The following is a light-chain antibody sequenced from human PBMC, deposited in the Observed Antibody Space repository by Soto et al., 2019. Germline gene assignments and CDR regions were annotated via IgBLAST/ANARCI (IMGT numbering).Light chain of an antibody. V-gene: IGLV2-14*01. Sequence: QSALTQPASVSGSPGQSITISCTGTSSDVGGYNFVSWYQQHPGKAPKLLIQRNNERPSGVPDRFSGSKSGTSVSLAISGLRSEDEATYYCAAWDDTLNGQVFGGGTKVTVL. CDR2: RNN. CDR3: AAWDDTLNGQV. CDR1: SSDVGGYNF. J-gene: IGLJ3*02.